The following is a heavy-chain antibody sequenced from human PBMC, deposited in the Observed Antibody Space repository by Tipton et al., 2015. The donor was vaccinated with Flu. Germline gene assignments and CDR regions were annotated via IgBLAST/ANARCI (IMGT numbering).Heavy chain of an antibody. CDR2: IDIHSRSI. V-gene: IGHV3-48*03. CDR3: ARDGTAMAIQH. CDR1: GFNLSSYE. J-gene: IGHJ1*01. D-gene: IGHD5-18*01. Sequence: VQLVQSGGGLVQPGGSLGLSCSASGFNLSSYEMNWVRQAPGKGLEWVSKIDIHSRSIDYADSVRGRFTISRDNSKNTLYLQMNSLRAEDTAVYYCARDGTAMAIQHWGQGTLVTVSS.